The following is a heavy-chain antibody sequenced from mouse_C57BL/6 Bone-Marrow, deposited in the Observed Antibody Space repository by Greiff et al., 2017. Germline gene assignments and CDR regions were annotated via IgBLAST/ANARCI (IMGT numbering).Heavy chain of an antibody. V-gene: IGHV5-9-1*02. Sequence: EVKLVESGEGLVKPGGSLKLSCAASGFTFSSYAMSWVRQTPEKRLEWVAYISSGGDYIYYADTVKGRFTISRDNARNTLYLQMSSMKSEDTAMYYCTRRGQLRLYYYAMDYWGQGTSVTVSS. CDR1: GFTFSSYA. D-gene: IGHD3-2*02. J-gene: IGHJ4*01. CDR3: TRRGQLRLYYYAMDY. CDR2: ISSGGDYI.